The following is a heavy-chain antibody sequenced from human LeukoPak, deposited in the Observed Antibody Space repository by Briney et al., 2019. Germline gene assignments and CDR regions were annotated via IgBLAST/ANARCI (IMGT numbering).Heavy chain of an antibody. CDR1: GGSISSSSYY. V-gene: IGHV4-39*01. D-gene: IGHD5-12*01. CDR2: IYYSGTT. J-gene: IGHJ5*02. Sequence: TSETLSLTCRVSGGSISSSSYYWGWIRRPPGKGLEWIAIIYYSGTTHYNPALKSRVTMSVDTSKNQFSLKLSAVTAADTAVYYCARQFHGSGYGDDLWGQGTLVTVCS. CDR3: ARQFHGSGYGDDL.